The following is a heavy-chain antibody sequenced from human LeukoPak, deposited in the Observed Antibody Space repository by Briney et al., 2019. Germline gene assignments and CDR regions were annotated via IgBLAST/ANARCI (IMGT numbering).Heavy chain of an antibody. V-gene: IGHV3-23*01. J-gene: IGHJ4*02. Sequence: GGSLRLSCAASGFTFSTFAMIWVRQPPGKGLEWCSSIFPSGGEIHYADSVRGRFIISRDSSKNTLYLQMNSLRVEDTAVYYCAKGGAQVGGQGTLVTVSS. D-gene: IGHD2-15*01. CDR3: AKGGAQV. CDR2: IFPSGGEI. CDR1: GFTFSTFA.